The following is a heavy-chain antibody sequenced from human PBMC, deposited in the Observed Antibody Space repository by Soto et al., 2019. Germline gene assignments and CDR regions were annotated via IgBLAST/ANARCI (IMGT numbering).Heavy chain of an antibody. J-gene: IGHJ4*02. CDR2: ISSSSSYI. CDR1: GFTFSSYS. CDR3: ASPITMVRGVVN. Sequence: GSLRLSCAASGFTFSSYSMNWVRQAPGKGLEWVSSISSSSSYIYYADSVKGRFTISRDNAKNSLYLQMNSLRAEDTAVYYCASPITMVRGVVNWDQGTLVTVSS. V-gene: IGHV3-21*01. D-gene: IGHD3-10*01.